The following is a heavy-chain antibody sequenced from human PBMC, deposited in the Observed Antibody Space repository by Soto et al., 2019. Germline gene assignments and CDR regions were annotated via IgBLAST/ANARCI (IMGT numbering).Heavy chain of an antibody. Sequence: PXGSLRLSCAASGFTFSSYAMSWVRQAPGKGLEWVSAISGSGGSTYYADSVKGRFTISRDNSKNTLYLQMNSLRAEDTAVCYCGKDKWDYSGPNWFDPWGQGTLVTVSS. D-gene: IGHD4-4*01. CDR1: GFTFSSYA. V-gene: IGHV3-23*01. CDR3: GKDKWDYSGPNWFDP. CDR2: ISGSGGST. J-gene: IGHJ5*02.